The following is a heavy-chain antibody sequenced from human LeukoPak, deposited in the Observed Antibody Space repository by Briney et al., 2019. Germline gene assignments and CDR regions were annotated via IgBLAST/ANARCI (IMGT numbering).Heavy chain of an antibody. CDR3: AKNGDRGAYCTGGTCYPYFYYYMDV. Sequence: GGSLRLSCAASEFSVGSNYMTWVRQAPGKGLEWVSLIYSGGSTYYADSVKGRFTISRDNSKNTLYLQMNSLRAEDTAIYYCAKNGDRGAYCTGGTCYPYFYYYMDVWXKGTTVTI. D-gene: IGHD2-15*01. CDR1: EFSVGSNY. V-gene: IGHV3-66*01. CDR2: IYSGGST. J-gene: IGHJ6*03.